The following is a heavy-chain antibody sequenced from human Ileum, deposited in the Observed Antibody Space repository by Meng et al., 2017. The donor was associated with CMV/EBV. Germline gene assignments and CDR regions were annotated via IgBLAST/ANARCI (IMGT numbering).Heavy chain of an antibody. CDR2: ISYDGNRK. Sequence: GESLKISCAASGFTLSAYGVHWVRQAPGKGLEWVAFISYDGNRKYYADSVEGRFTVSRDNSENTLFLQMNSLRVEDTALYYCARDLPSSLGMDVWGQGTTVTGAS. CDR3: ARDLPSSLGMDV. CDR1: GFTLSAYG. J-gene: IGHJ6*02. D-gene: IGHD1-26*01. V-gene: IGHV3-30-3*01.